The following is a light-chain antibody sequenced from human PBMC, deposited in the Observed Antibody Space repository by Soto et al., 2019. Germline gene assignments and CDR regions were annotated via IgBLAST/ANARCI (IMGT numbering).Light chain of an antibody. J-gene: IGKJ2*01. CDR1: QSVSSN. V-gene: IGKV3-15*01. CDR3: QQYNNWRPYT. CDR2: GAS. Sequence: EIVMTQSPATLSVSPGERATLSCRASQSVSSNLAWYQQKPGQAPRLLIYGASTRATGIPARFSGSGFGTEFTLTISSLQSEDFAVYYCQQYNNWRPYTFGQGTKLEIK.